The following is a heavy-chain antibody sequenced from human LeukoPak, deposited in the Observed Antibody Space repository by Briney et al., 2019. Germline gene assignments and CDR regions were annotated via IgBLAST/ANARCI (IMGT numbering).Heavy chain of an antibody. V-gene: IGHV3-48*01. Sequence: GGSLRLSCAASGFTFNNDPMNRVRQAPGKGLEWVAHIRSDTKTIVYADSVKGRFIISRDNAKNSLSLQMNSLRVEDTAVYYCARRGSVLRYWGQGTLVTVSS. D-gene: IGHD3-10*01. CDR1: GFTFNNDP. CDR3: ARRGSVLRY. CDR2: IRSDTKTI. J-gene: IGHJ4*02.